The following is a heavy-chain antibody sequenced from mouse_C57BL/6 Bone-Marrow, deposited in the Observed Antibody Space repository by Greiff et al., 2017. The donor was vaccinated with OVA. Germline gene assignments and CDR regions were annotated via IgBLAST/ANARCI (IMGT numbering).Heavy chain of an antibody. CDR3: AIDGLQDHEDFDD. CDR2: IPPSDSDT. Sequence: QVQLQQPGAELVKPGASVQVSCKASGYTFTSYWMHWVKQRPGQGLEWIGRIPPSDSDTNYNQKFKGKATLTVDKSSSTAYMQLSSLTSEDSAVYYCAIDGLQDHEDFDDWGQGTTLTVSS. V-gene: IGHV1-74*01. D-gene: IGHD3-1*01. CDR1: GYTFTSYW. J-gene: IGHJ2*01.